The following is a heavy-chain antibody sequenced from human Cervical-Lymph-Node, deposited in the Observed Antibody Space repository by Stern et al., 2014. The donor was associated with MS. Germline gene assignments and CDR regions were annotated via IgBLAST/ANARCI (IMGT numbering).Heavy chain of an antibody. Sequence: QVQLQESGPGLVKPSETLFLTCTVSGASISSSRDYWGWIRQPPGKGLEWIGSFRDSGNTYYNPPLKSRVTIAVDTSTNQVSLKLTFLTAADTAVYFCARHYDRLLRSSFDSWGQGILVTVSS. J-gene: IGHJ4*02. CDR1: GASISSSRDY. V-gene: IGHV4-39*01. CDR2: FRDSGNT. CDR3: ARHYDRLLRSSFDS. D-gene: IGHD1-26*01.